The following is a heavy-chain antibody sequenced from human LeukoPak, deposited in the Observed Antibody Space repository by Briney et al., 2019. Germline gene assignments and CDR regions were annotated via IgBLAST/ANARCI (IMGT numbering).Heavy chain of an antibody. Sequence: PGGSLRLSCAASGFTSSSYAMSWVRQAPGKGLEWVSAISGSGGSTYYADSGKGRFTISRDNSKNTLYLQMNSLRDEDTAVYYCARGTTAEYNGSYYRIYYFDYWGQGILVPVSS. D-gene: IGHD1-26*01. J-gene: IGHJ4*02. CDR3: ARGTTAEYNGSYYRIYYFDY. V-gene: IGHV3-23*01. CDR2: ISGSGGST. CDR1: GFTSSSYA.